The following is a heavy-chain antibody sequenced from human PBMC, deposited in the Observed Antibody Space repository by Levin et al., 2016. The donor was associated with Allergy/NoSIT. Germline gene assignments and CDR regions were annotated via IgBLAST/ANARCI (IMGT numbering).Heavy chain of an antibody. CDR3: ARGFYPGSGSRLEY. CDR2: INHSAST. D-gene: IGHD3-10*01. Sequence: SETLSLTCAVYGGSFSDYYWTWIRQPPGKGLEWIGEINHSASTNYNPSLKSRLSISVDTSKNQFSLKVSSVTAADTAVYYCARGFYPGSGSRLEYWSHGNLVIVSS. CDR1: GGSFSDYY. V-gene: IGHV4-34*01. J-gene: IGHJ4*01.